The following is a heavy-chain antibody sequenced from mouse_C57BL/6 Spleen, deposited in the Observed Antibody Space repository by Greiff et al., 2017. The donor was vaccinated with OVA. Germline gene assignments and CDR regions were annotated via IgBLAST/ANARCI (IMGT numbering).Heavy chain of an antibody. CDR1: GFSLTSYG. CDR2: IWSGGST. V-gene: IGHV2-2*01. D-gene: IGHD2-5*01. J-gene: IGHJ4*01. CDR3: ARKAYYSNYEDYAMDY. Sequence: VQLQQSGPGLVQPSQSLSITCTVSGFSLTSYGVHWVRQSPGKGLEWLGVIWSGGSTDYNAAFISRLSISKDNSKSQVFFKMNSLQADDTAIYYCARKAYYSNYEDYAMDYWGQGTSVTVSS.